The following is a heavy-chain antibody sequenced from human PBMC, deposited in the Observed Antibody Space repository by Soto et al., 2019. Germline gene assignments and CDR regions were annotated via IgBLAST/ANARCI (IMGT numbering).Heavy chain of an antibody. D-gene: IGHD1-26*01. CDR1: GFTVSSNY. J-gene: IGHJ4*02. CDR2: IYSGGST. Sequence: GSLRLSCAASGFTVSSNYMSWVRQAPGKGLEWVSVIYSGGSTYYADSVKGRFTISRDNSKNTLYLQMNSLRAEDTAVYYCARAYSGSYLFDYWGQGTLVTVSS. CDR3: ARAYSGSYLFDY. V-gene: IGHV3-53*01.